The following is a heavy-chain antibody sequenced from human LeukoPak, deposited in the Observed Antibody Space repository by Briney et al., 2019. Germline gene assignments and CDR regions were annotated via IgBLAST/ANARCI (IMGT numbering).Heavy chain of an antibody. V-gene: IGHV1-46*01. Sequence: GASVKVSCKASGYTFTSYYVHWVRQAPGRGLEWMGIINPSGGSTSYAQKFQGRVTMTRDTSTSTVYMELSSLRSEDTAVYYCARDTNVARYYDSSGSPDYWGQGTLVTVSS. CDR2: INPSGGST. D-gene: IGHD3-22*01. CDR3: ARDTNVARYYDSSGSPDY. J-gene: IGHJ4*02. CDR1: GYTFTSYY.